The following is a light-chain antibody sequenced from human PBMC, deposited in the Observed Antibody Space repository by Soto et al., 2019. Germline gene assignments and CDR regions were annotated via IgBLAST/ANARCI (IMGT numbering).Light chain of an antibody. CDR3: QQYETYPLT. CDR1: QSISSW. J-gene: IGKJ4*01. CDR2: KAS. V-gene: IGKV1-5*03. Sequence: DIQLSQSPSTLSASVGDRVTITCRASQSISSWLAWYQQKPGKAPKLLVYKASSLESGVPSRFSGSGSGIEFTLTISTLQPDDFATYYCQQYETYPLTFGGGTKVEIK.